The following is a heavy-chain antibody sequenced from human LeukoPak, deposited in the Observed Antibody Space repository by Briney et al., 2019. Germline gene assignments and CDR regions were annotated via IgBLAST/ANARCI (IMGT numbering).Heavy chain of an antibody. D-gene: IGHD2-2*01. J-gene: IGHJ4*02. CDR3: ASTLGYCSSTSCERHFDY. V-gene: IGHV4-59*08. CDR2: IYYSGST. CDR1: GGSISSYY. Sequence: SETLSLTCTVSGGSISSYYWSWIRQPPGKGLEWIGYIYYSGSTNYNPSLKSRVTISVDTSKNQFSLKLSSVTAADTAVYYCASTLGYCSSTSCERHFDYWGQGTLVTVS.